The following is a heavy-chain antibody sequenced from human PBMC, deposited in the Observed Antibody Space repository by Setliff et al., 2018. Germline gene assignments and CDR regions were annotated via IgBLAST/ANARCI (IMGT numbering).Heavy chain of an antibody. CDR1: GFTFSSYS. D-gene: IGHD2-15*01. CDR2: ISSSSSTI. Sequence: PGGSLRLSCAASGFTFSSYSMNWVRQAPGKGLEWVSYISSSSSTIYYADSVKGRFTISRDNSKNSLFLQMNGLRADDTAVYYGARDLDGGNGHDLWGQGTMVTVSS. CDR3: ARDLDGGNGHDL. J-gene: IGHJ3*01. V-gene: IGHV3-48*01.